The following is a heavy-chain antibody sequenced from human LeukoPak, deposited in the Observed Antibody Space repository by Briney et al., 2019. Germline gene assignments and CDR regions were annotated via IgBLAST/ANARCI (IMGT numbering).Heavy chain of an antibody. V-gene: IGHV3-21*04. Sequence: GGSLRLSCAASGFTFSSYSMNWVRQAPGKGLEWVSFISSSGSYIYYADSVKGRFTISRDNAKNSLYLQMNSLRAEDTAVYYCAKDLFRTGPYRNDAFDIWGQGTMVTVSS. D-gene: IGHD1-1*01. J-gene: IGHJ3*02. CDR2: ISSSGSYI. CDR1: GFTFSSYS. CDR3: AKDLFRTGPYRNDAFDI.